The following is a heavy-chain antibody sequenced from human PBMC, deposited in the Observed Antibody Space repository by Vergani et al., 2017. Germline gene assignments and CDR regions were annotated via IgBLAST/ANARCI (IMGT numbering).Heavy chain of an antibody. V-gene: IGHV5-51*01. CDR1: GYRFSTYW. J-gene: IGHJ6*03. Sequence: EVQLVQSGAEVKKPGESLKISCKGSGYRFSTYWIGWVRQMPGKGLEWMGIIYPGDSDTRYSPSFEGQVTITADKSISTAYLQWSSLKASDTAMYYCARQGLEGLYYYYYYMDVWGKGTTVTVSS. CDR3: ARQGLEGLYYYYYYMDV. CDR2: IYPGDSDT. D-gene: IGHD5-24*01.